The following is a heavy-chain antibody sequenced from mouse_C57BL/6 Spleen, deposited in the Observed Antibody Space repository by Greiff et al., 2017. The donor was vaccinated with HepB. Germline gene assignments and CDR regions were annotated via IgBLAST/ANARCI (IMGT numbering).Heavy chain of an antibody. V-gene: IGHV1-50*01. J-gene: IGHJ2*01. CDR2: IDPSDSYT. CDR1: GYTFTSYW. Sequence: QVQLQQPGAELVKPGASVKLSCKASGYTFTSYWMQWVKQRPGQGLEWIGEIDPSDSYTNYNQKFKGKATLTVDTSSSTAYMQLSSLTSEDSAVYYCASGRYAPSFDYWGQGTTLTVSS. D-gene: IGHD2-10*02. CDR3: ASGRYAPSFDY.